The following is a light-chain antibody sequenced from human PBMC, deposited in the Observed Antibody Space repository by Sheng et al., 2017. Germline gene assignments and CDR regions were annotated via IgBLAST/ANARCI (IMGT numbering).Light chain of an antibody. CDR2: TTN. V-gene: IGLV8-61*01. Sequence: QTVVTQESSFSVSPGGTVTLTCGLSSGSVSTSYYPSWHQQTPGQAPRTLIYTTNTRSSGVPDRFSGSILGNKAALTITGAQADDESNYYCVLYMGSGISVFGGGTKLTVL. CDR3: VLYMGSGISV. CDR1: SGSVSTSYY. J-gene: IGLJ3*02.